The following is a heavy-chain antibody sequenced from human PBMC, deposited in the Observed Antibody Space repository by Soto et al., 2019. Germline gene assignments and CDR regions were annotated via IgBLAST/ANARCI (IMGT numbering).Heavy chain of an antibody. J-gene: IGHJ4*02. CDR2: IYYSGST. V-gene: IGHV4-61*01. CDR1: GGSVSSGSYY. Sequence: SETLCLTCTFSGGSVSSGSYYWSWIRQPPGKGLEWIGYIYYSGSTNYNPSLKSRVTISVDTSKDQFSLKLSSVTAADTAVYYCARSPNYYGSGSYFDVWGKGTLVTVYS. D-gene: IGHD3-10*01. CDR3: ARSPNYYGSGSYFDV.